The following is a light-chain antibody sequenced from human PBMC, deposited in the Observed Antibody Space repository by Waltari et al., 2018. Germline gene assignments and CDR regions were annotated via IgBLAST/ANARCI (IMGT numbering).Light chain of an antibody. CDR3: QVWDTSSDHPYI. J-gene: IGLJ1*01. CDR2: YAR. CDR1: KLGSKY. Sequence: SYELTQAPSVSVSPGQTARITCGGDKLGSKYVHWYQQKPLQAPVLVIFYARDRPSGIPERFSGSKSGNTATLTISGVEAGDEADYYCQVWDTSSDHPYIFGAGTRLTVL. V-gene: IGLV3-21*01.